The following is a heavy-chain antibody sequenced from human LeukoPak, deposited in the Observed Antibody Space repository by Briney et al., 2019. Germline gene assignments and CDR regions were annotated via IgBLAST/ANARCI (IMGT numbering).Heavy chain of an antibody. CDR2: IYYSGST. Sequence: SQTLSLTCTVSGGSISSGNYYWGWIRQPPGKGLEWIGSIYYSGSTYYNPSLKSRVTISVDTSKNQFSLKLSSVTAADTAVYYCARDWVVRGAKRFDYWGQGTLVTVSS. CDR1: GGSISSGNYY. CDR3: ARDWVVRGAKRFDY. D-gene: IGHD3-10*01. J-gene: IGHJ4*02. V-gene: IGHV4-39*07.